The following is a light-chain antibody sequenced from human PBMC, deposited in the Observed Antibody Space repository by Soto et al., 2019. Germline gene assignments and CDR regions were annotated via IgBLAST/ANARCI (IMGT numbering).Light chain of an antibody. CDR1: QSVSSK. Sequence: EIVLTQSPATLSVSPGEGATLSCRASQSVSSKLAWYQQKPGQAPRLLIFGASGRATGIPDRFSGSGSGTDFTLTISRLEPEDFAVYYCQQYGSLSWTFGQGTKVDIK. J-gene: IGKJ1*01. V-gene: IGKV3-20*01. CDR3: QQYGSLSWT. CDR2: GAS.